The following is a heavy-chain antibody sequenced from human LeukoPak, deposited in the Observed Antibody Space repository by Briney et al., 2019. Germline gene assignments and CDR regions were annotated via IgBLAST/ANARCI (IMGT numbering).Heavy chain of an antibody. CDR3: AKYVRLGARGYYFDY. CDR1: GGSISSSSYY. V-gene: IGHV4-39*01. Sequence: PSETLSLTCTVSGGSISSSSYYWGWIRQPPGKGLEWIGSIYYSGSTYYSPSLKSRVTISVDTSKNQFSLKLSSVTAADTAVYYCAKYVRLGARGYYFDYWGQGTLVSVSS. J-gene: IGHJ4*02. D-gene: IGHD1-26*01. CDR2: IYYSGST.